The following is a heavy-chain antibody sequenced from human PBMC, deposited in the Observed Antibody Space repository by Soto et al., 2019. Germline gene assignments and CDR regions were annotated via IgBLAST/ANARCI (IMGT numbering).Heavy chain of an antibody. J-gene: IGHJ4*02. D-gene: IGHD2-2*01. Sequence: CTVSGGSISSYYWSWIRQPPGKGLEWIGYIYYSATTNYNTSLKSRFTISVDTSKNQFSLKLTSVTAADTAVYYCARALLGPAAMGYFDYWGQGTLVTVSS. CDR2: IYYSATT. V-gene: IGHV4-59*01. CDR3: ARALLGPAAMGYFDY. CDR1: GGSISSYY.